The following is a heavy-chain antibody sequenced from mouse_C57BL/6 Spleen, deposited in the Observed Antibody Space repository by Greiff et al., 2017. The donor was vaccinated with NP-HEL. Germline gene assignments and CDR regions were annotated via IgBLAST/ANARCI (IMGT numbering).Heavy chain of an antibody. CDR2: IYPGDGDT. CDR1: GYAFGSSW. V-gene: IGHV1-82*01. CDR3: ARDYGSSHWYFDV. D-gene: IGHD1-1*01. J-gene: IGHJ1*03. Sequence: VQLQQSGPELVQPGASVKISCKASGYAFGSSWMNWVKQRPGKGLEWIGRIYPGDGDTKYNGKFTGKATLTADKSTSTAYMQLSSLTSEDSAVYFCARDYGSSHWYFDVWGTGTTVTVSS.